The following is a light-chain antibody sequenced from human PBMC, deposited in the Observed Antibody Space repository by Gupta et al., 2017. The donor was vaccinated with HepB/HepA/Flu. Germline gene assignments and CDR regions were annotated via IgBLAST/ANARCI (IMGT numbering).Light chain of an antibody. Sequence: IVFTQSPGTLPLSPGERATLSCRASQSVSDNYLAWYRQRPGQAPRLIIYGVFSRATGTPDRFSGSGSGTDFTLTISRLEPEDFAVYYCQQDDRAPDTFGQGTRLDIK. CDR3: QQDDRAPDT. CDR2: GVF. CDR1: QSVSDNY. J-gene: IGKJ5*01. V-gene: IGKV3-20*01.